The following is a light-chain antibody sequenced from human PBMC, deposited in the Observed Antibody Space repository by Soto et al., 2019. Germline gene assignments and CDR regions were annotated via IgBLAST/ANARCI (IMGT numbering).Light chain of an antibody. J-gene: IGKJ4*01. CDR3: QQYGSSLGVT. CDR1: QSVSSSY. CDR2: GAS. Sequence: EIMLTQSPGTLSLSPGERATLSCRASQSVSSSYLAWYQQKPGQAPRLLIYGASSRAAGIPDRFSGSGSGTDFTLTISRLEPEDLAAYYCQQYGSSLGVTFGGGTKVEIK. V-gene: IGKV3-20*01.